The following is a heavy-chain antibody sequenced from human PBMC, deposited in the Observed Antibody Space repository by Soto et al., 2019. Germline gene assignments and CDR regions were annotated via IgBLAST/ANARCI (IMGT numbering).Heavy chain of an antibody. J-gene: IGHJ4*02. CDR1: GFTFSSYA. V-gene: IGHV3-23*01. D-gene: IGHD1-26*01. CDR2: ISGSGGST. CDR3: ARRGSGSYYDY. Sequence: EVQLLESGGGLVQPGGSLSLSCAASGFTFSSYAMRWVRQAPGKGLEWVSAISGSGGSTYYADSVKGRFTISRDNSKNTLYLQMNSLRAEDTAVYYCARRGSGSYYDYWGQGTLVSVSS.